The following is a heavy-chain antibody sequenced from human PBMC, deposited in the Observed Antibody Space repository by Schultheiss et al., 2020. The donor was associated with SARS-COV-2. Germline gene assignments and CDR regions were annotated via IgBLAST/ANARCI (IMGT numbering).Heavy chain of an antibody. CDR2: IFDSGST. Sequence: SQTLSLTCTVSGGSINNYYWSWIRQPPGKRLEWIGYIFDSGSTYYNPSLRSRVAMSVDTSKNQFSLKLSSVTAADTAIYYCGRQHSSTVEVDYWGQGTLVTVSS. J-gene: IGHJ4*02. CDR1: GGSINNYY. V-gene: IGHV4-59*01. D-gene: IGHD6-13*01. CDR3: GRQHSSTVEVDY.